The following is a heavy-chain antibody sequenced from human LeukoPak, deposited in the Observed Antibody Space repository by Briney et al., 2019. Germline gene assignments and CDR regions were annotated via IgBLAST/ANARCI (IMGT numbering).Heavy chain of an antibody. CDR3: ARGWTYYYDSSGYYPFDY. D-gene: IGHD3-22*01. Sequence: SETLSLTCTASGGSISSYYWSWIRQPPGKGLEWIGYIYYSGSTNYNPSLKSRVTISVDTSKNQFSLKLSSVTAADAAVYYCARGWTYYYDSSGYYPFDYWGQGTLVTVSS. CDR1: GGSISSYY. V-gene: IGHV4-59*01. J-gene: IGHJ4*02. CDR2: IYYSGST.